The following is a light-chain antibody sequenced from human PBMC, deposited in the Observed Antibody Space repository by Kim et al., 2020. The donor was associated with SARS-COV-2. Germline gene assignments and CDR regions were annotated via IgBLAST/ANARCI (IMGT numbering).Light chain of an antibody. Sequence: LQMTQSPSSLSASVGDRITITCQASQDIRKSLNWFQQKPGKAPKLLIHDASELEIGVSSRFSGSGSETYFTFTIDSLRPEDIAMYYCHQYNYLPYTFGGGTKVDIK. V-gene: IGKV1-33*01. CDR2: DAS. CDR1: QDIRKS. J-gene: IGKJ4*01. CDR3: HQYNYLPYT.